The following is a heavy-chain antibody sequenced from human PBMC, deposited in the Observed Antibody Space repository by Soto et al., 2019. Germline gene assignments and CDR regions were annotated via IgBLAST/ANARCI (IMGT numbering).Heavy chain of an antibody. V-gene: IGHV3-33*01. CDR2: IWYDGSNK. J-gene: IGHJ6*02. CDR3: ARRGTKGSVIHGYYYAQMVV. D-gene: IGHD3-22*01. CDR1: AFAFTDYD. Sequence: QVQLVDSGGGVVEPGSSLSLSCTTSAFAFTDYDMHWVRQTPGKGLEWVAIIWYDGSNKYYADSVRCRFTISRDDSKNTVSLQMHTLRAEDPAGYYWARRGTKGSVIHGYYYAQMVVWCQAAGVTVSS.